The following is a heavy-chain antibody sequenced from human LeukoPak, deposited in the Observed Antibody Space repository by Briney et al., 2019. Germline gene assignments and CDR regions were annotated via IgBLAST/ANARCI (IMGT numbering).Heavy chain of an antibody. CDR2: ISGGGGST. CDR1: GFTFSSYA. CDR3: AKGLGYSSGWVSDY. Sequence: GGSLRLSCAASGFTFSSYAMSWVRQAPGKGLEWVSAISGGGGSTYYADSVKGRFTISRDSSKNTLYLQMNSLRAEDTAVYYCAKGLGYSSGWVSDYWGQGTLVTVSS. J-gene: IGHJ4*02. V-gene: IGHV3-23*01. D-gene: IGHD6-19*01.